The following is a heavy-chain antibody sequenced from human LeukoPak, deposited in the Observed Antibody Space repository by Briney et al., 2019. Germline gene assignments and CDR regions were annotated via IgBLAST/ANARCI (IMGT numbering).Heavy chain of an antibody. CDR1: GFTFSSYE. D-gene: IGHD6-19*01. CDR3: AREDSSGWTQRFDY. CDR2: ISSSGSNI. J-gene: IGHJ4*02. V-gene: IGHV3-48*03. Sequence: QPGGSLRLSCAASGFTFSSYEMNWVRQAPGKGLEWVSYISSSGSNIYYADSVKGRFTISRDNAKNSLYLQMNSLRAEDTAVYYCAREDSSGWTQRFDYWGQGTLVTVSS.